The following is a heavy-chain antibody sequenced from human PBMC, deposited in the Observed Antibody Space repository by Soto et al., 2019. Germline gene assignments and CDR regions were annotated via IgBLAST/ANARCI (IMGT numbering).Heavy chain of an antibody. V-gene: IGHV1-18*01. CDR1: GFTLTPYG. CDR2: ISAYNGNT. CDR3: ARICSGGSCYPSPHFDY. D-gene: IGHD2-15*01. Sequence: GSVKVSRKASGFTLTPYGISWVRQGPGQRVEWMGWISAYNGNTNYAQKLQGRVTMTTDTSTSTAYMELRSLRSDDTAVYYCARICSGGSCYPSPHFDYWGQGTLVTVSS. J-gene: IGHJ4*02.